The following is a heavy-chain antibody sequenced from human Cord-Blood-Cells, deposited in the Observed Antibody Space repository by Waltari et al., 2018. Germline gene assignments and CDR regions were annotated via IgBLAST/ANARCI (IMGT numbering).Heavy chain of an antibody. CDR3: ASWKRGYCSSTSCYYFDY. Sequence: QLQLQESGPGLVKPSETLSLTCTVSGGSISSSSYYWGWIRQPPGQGLEWSGSIYYSGRTYYNPSLKSRVTISVDTSKNQFSLKLSSVTAADTAVYYCASWKRGYCSSTSCYYFDYWGQGTLVTVSS. V-gene: IGHV4-39*01. CDR2: IYYSGRT. D-gene: IGHD2-2*01. CDR1: GGSISSSSYY. J-gene: IGHJ4*02.